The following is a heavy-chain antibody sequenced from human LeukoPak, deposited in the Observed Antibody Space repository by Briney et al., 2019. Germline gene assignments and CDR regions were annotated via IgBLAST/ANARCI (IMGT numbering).Heavy chain of an antibody. D-gene: IGHD2-15*01. V-gene: IGHV4-38-2*02. CDR2: IYHSGST. Sequence: SETLSLTCTVSGYSISSGYYWGWIRQPPGKGLEWIGSIYHSGSTYYNPSLKSRVTISVDTSKNQFSLKLSSVTAADTAVYYCARDGPEGYCSGGSCPFGYWGQGTLVTVSS. CDR1: GYSISSGYY. J-gene: IGHJ4*02. CDR3: ARDGPEGYCSGGSCPFGY.